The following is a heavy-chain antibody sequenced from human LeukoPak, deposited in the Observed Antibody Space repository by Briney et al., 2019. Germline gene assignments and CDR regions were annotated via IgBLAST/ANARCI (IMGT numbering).Heavy chain of an antibody. CDR1: GGSISSGSYY. CDR3: ARMPYFWGGYFVVP. Sequence: PSETLSLTCTVSGGSISSGSYYWSWIRQPAGKGLEWIGRIYTSGSTNYNPSLKSRVTISVDTSKNQFSLKLSSVTAADTAVYYCARMPYFWGGYFVVPWGQGTLVTVSS. V-gene: IGHV4-61*02. D-gene: IGHD3-3*01. J-gene: IGHJ5*02. CDR2: IYTSGST.